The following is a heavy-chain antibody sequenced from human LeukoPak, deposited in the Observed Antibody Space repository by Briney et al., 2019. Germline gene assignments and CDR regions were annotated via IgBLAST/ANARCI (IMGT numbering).Heavy chain of an antibody. Sequence: GGSLRLSCAASGFTFSSYAMHWVRQAPGKGLEWVAVISYDGNNKYYADSVKGRLTISRDNPKNTLYLQMNSLRAEDTAVYYCAREANGLAAAGISVGGFDYWGQGTLVTVSS. CDR2: ISYDGNNK. V-gene: IGHV3-30*04. J-gene: IGHJ4*02. CDR3: AREANGLAAAGISVGGFDY. CDR1: GFTFSSYA. D-gene: IGHD6-13*01.